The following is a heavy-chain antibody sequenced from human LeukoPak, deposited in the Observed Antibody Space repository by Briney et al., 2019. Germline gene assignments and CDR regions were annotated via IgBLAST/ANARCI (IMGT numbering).Heavy chain of an antibody. Sequence: SETLSLTCTVSGDSISSYYWSWIRQPPGKGLEWIGYIYYSGSTNYNPSLKSRVTISVDTSKNQFSLKLSSVTAADTAVYYCARYSSSYYFDYWGQGTLVTVSS. J-gene: IGHJ4*02. D-gene: IGHD6-13*01. CDR2: IYYSGST. CDR3: ARYSSSYYFDY. V-gene: IGHV4-59*08. CDR1: GDSISSYY.